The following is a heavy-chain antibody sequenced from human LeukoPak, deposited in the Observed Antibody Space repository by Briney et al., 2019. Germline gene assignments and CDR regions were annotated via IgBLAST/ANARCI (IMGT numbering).Heavy chain of an antibody. Sequence: PGGSLRLSCAASGFTFSDYNMSWIRQAPGKGLEWVSYISSSGSTIYYADSVKGRFTISRDNAKNSLYLQMNSLRAEDTAVYYCARVIAAMRAFDYWGPGTLVTVSS. V-gene: IGHV3-11*04. D-gene: IGHD5-18*01. CDR1: GFTFSDYN. CDR3: ARVIAAMRAFDY. J-gene: IGHJ4*02. CDR2: ISSSGSTI.